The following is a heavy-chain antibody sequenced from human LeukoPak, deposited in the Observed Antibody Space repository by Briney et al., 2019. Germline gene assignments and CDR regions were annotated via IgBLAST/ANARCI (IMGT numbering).Heavy chain of an antibody. CDR3: ARTYDILTSHDY. V-gene: IGHV1-18*01. CDR1: GYTFTSYG. CDR2: ISTYNGNT. Sequence: ASVKVSCKASGYTFTSYGITWVRQAPGQGLEWMGWISTYNGNTNYAQKLQGRVTMTTDTSTSTAYMELRSLRSDDTAVYYCARTYDILTSHDYWGQGTLVTVSS. J-gene: IGHJ4*02. D-gene: IGHD3-9*01.